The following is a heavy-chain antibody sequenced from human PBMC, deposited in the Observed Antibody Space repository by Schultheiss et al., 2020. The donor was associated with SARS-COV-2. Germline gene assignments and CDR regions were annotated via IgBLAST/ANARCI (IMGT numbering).Heavy chain of an antibody. CDR1: GFTFDDYA. D-gene: IGHD3-9*01. CDR3: ARDAYDILTGYSDY. Sequence: GGSLRLSCAASGFTFDDYAMHWVRQAPGKGLEWVSGISWNSGSIGYADSVKGRFTISRDNAKNSLYLQMNSLRAEDTAVYYCARDAYDILTGYSDYWGQGTLVTVSS. V-gene: IGHV3-9*01. J-gene: IGHJ4*02. CDR2: ISWNSGSI.